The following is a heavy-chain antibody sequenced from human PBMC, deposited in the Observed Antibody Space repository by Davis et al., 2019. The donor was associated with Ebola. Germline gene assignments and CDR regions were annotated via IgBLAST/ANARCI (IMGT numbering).Heavy chain of an antibody. V-gene: IGHV3-13*01. J-gene: IGHJ4*02. CDR3: ARARFGEWDFDY. D-gene: IGHD3-10*01. CDR1: GFTFSSYD. Sequence: GESLKPPCAASGFTFSSYDMHWVRQATGKGLEWVSAIGTAGDTYYSGSVKGRFTISRENAKNSLYLQMNSLRAGDTAVYYCARARFGEWDFDYWGQGTLVTVSS. CDR2: IGTAGDT.